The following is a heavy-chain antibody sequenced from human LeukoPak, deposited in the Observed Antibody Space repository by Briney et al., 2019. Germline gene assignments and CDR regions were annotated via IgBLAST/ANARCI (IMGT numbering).Heavy chain of an antibody. D-gene: IGHD3-10*01. Sequence: GSSVKVSCKASGGTFSSYAISWVRQAPGQGLEWMGGIIPIFGTANYAQKFQGRVTITADKSTSTAYMELSSLRSEDTAVYYCASSPVRGVLYGMDVRAKGPRSPSPQ. CDR3: ASSPVRGVLYGMDV. CDR2: IIPIFGTA. V-gene: IGHV1-69*06. J-gene: IGHJ6*04. CDR1: GGTFSSYA.